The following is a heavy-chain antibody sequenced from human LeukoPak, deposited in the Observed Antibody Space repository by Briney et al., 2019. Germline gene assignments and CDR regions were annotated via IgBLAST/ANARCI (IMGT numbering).Heavy chain of an antibody. CDR2: INSDGSNT. V-gene: IGHV3-74*03. J-gene: IGHJ6*03. CDR3: SRDPHYPIWSGSLPETLLRYHFYYMDV. D-gene: IGHD3-3*01. CDR1: GITFSSYW. Sequence: GGSLRLSCAASGITFSSYWMHWVRQAPGKGLVWVSRINSDGSNTTYADSVKGRFTIFRDNAKNTLYLQMNSLRAEDTAVYYCSRDPHYPIWSGSLPETLLRYHFYYMDVWGKGTTVTVSS.